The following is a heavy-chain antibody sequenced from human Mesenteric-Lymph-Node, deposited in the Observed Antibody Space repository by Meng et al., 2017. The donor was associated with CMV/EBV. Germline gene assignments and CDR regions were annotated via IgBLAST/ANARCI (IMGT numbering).Heavy chain of an antibody. D-gene: IGHD6-6*01. Sequence: ASVKVSCKASGYTFTSYYMHWVRQAPGQGLEWMGIINPSGGSTSYAQKFQGRVTMTRDTSTSTAYMELRSLRSDDTAVYYCARGRSSSSGRSGYFDYWGQGTLVTVSS. V-gene: IGHV1-46*01. CDR2: INPSGGST. CDR1: GYTFTSYY. CDR3: ARGRSSSSGRSGYFDY. J-gene: IGHJ4*02.